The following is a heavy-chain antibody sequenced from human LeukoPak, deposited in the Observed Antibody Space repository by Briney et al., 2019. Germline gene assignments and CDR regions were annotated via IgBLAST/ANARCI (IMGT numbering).Heavy chain of an antibody. CDR1: GFTFSSYG. Sequence: GGSLRLSCAASGFTFSSYGMSWVRQAPGKGLEWVSAISGSGGSTYYADSVKGRFTTSRDNSKNTLYLQMNSLRAEDTAVYYCAKVSSHGDYPDYWGQGTLVTVSS. CDR2: ISGSGGST. D-gene: IGHD4-17*01. V-gene: IGHV3-23*01. CDR3: AKVSSHGDYPDY. J-gene: IGHJ4*02.